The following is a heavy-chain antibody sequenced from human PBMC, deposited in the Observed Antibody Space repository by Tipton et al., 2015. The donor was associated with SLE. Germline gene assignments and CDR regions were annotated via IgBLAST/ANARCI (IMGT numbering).Heavy chain of an antibody. Sequence: QSGAEVKKPGASVKVSCKASGYTFTSYYMHWVRQAPGQGLEWMGIINPSGGSTSYAQKFQGRVTMTRDTSTSTVYMELSSLRSEDTAVYYCARGTPASDIVVVPAAIRAFDIWGQGTMVTVSS. J-gene: IGHJ3*02. D-gene: IGHD2-2*01. CDR2: INPSGGST. CDR3: ARGTPASDIVVVPAAIRAFDI. V-gene: IGHV1-46*01. CDR1: GYTFTSYY.